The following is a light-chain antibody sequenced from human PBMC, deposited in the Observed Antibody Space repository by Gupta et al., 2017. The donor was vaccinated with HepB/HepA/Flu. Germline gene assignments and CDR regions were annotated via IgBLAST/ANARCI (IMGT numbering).Light chain of an antibody. J-gene: IGKJ1*01. Sequence: DIQMTQSPSTLSASVGDRVTITCRASQSISSWLAWYQQKPGKAPKLLIYKASSLESGVPSRFSGSGSGTEFTLTISSLQPDDFATYYCQQCNSYFWTFGQGTKGNQT. CDR2: KAS. CDR3: QQCNSYFWT. V-gene: IGKV1-5*03. CDR1: QSISSW.